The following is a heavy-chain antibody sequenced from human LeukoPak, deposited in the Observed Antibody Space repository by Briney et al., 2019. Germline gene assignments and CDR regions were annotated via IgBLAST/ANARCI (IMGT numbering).Heavy chain of an antibody. Sequence: PSETLSLTCTVSGGSISSSSYYWGWIRQPPGKGLEWIGSIYYSGSTYYNPSLKSRVTISVDTSKNQFSLKLSSVTAADTAVYYCARNPEDGPLPNWFDPWGQGTLVTVSS. V-gene: IGHV4-39*07. CDR3: ARNPEDGPLPNWFDP. D-gene: IGHD1-14*01. CDR1: GGSISSSSYY. J-gene: IGHJ5*02. CDR2: IYYSGST.